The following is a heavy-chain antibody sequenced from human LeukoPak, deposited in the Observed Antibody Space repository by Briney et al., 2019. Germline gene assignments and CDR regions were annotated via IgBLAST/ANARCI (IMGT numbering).Heavy chain of an antibody. D-gene: IGHD6-13*01. CDR3: ARRRIAAAGSYWYFDL. V-gene: IGHV1-69*05. Sequence: ASVKVSCKASGGTFSSYAISWVRQAPGQGLEWMGGIIPIFGTANYAQKFQGRVTITTDESTSTAYMELSSLRSEDTAVYYCARRRIAAAGSYWYFDLWGRGTLVTVSS. CDR2: IIPIFGTA. J-gene: IGHJ2*01. CDR1: GGTFSSYA.